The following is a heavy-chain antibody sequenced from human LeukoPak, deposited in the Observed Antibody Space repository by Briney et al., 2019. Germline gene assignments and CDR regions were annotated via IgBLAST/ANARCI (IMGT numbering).Heavy chain of an antibody. CDR2: INHSGST. D-gene: IGHD5-12*01. CDR1: GGSFSGYY. J-gene: IGHJ4*02. Sequence: PSETLSLTCAVYGGSFSGYYWSWIRQPPGKGLEWIGEINHSGSTNYNPSLKSRVTISVDTSKNQFSLKLSSVTAADTAVYYCARENSGYHLDYWGQGTLVTVSS. V-gene: IGHV4-34*01. CDR3: ARENSGYHLDY.